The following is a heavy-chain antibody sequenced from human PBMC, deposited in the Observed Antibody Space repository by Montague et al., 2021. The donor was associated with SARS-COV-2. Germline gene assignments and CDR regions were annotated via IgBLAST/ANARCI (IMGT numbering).Heavy chain of an antibody. CDR1: GGSFSGYY. V-gene: IGHV4-34*01. J-gene: IGHJ4*02. Sequence: SETLSLTCAVYGGSFSGYYWTWIRQSPGKGLEWIAEINHSGTTNYNFNPSLRSRVTISVDTSKSQFSLKLSSVTAADTGVYYCARWDPQTLTLIGLRGKSASRSWGPVSLAPASS. CDR2: INHSGTT. D-gene: IGHD4-23*01. CDR3: ARWDPQTLTLIGLRGKSASRS.